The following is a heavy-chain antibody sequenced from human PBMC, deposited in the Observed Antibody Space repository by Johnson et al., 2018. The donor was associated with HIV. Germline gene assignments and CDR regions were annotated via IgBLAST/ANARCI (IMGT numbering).Heavy chain of an antibody. Sequence: QVQLVESGGGFVQPGRSLRLSCAASGFTFRSYAMHWVRQAPGKGLEWVAVISYDGSNKYYADSVKGRFSISRDNAKNSLYLQMNNLRAEDTALYYCARRWELHSNAFDIWGQGTMVTVSS. J-gene: IGHJ3*02. CDR1: GFTFRSYA. CDR2: ISYDGSNK. D-gene: IGHD1-26*01. V-gene: IGHV3-30-3*01. CDR3: ARRWELHSNAFDI.